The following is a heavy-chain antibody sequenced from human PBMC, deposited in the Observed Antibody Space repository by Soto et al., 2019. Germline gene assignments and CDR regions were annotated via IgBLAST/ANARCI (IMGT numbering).Heavy chain of an antibody. J-gene: IGHJ3*02. CDR1: GGSISSSSYY. Sequence: SETLSLTCTVSGGSISSSSYYWGWIRQPPGKGLEWIGSIYYSGSTYYNPSLKSRVTISVDTSKNQFSLKLSSVTAADTAVYYCALLSVVVPAAAGSEGAFDIWGQGTMVTVSS. CDR2: IYYSGST. D-gene: IGHD2-2*01. CDR3: ALLSVVVPAAAGSEGAFDI. V-gene: IGHV4-39*01.